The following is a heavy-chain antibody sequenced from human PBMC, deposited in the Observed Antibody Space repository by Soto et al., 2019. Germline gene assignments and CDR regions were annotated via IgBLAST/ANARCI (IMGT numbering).Heavy chain of an antibody. CDR2: IYSGGST. D-gene: IGHD6-13*01. V-gene: IGHV3-66*01. J-gene: IGHJ4*02. Sequence: PGGSLRLSCAASGFTVSSNYMSWVRQAPGKGLEWVSVIYSGGSTYYADSVKGRFTISRDNSKNTLYLQMNSLRAEDTAVYYCASGPSSSWYPYFDYWGQGTLVTVSS. CDR3: ASGPSSSWYPYFDY. CDR1: GFTVSSNY.